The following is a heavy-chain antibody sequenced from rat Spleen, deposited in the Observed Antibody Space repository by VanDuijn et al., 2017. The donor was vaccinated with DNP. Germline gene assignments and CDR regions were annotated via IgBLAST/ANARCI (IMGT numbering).Heavy chain of an antibody. J-gene: IGHJ4*01. V-gene: IGHV5-29*01. CDR3: ITFEGRNA. Sequence: EVQLVETGGGLVQPGRSLKLSCVASGFTFNTYWMFWVRQAPKKGLEWVATITYDGSKTYYRDSVKGRFTISRDNAKSTLYLQMDSLRSEDTATYYCITFEGRNAWGQGTSVTVSS. D-gene: IGHD1-10*01. CDR2: ITYDGSKT. CDR1: GFTFNTYW.